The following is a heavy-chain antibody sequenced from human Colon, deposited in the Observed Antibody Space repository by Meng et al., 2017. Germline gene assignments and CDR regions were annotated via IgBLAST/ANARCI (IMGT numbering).Heavy chain of an antibody. Sequence: QLQLQESGSRVVEPSQTLPLTCAVSGDSVTTPLSSWSWFRPSPGKGLEWIGNIYDNGYTYYSPSLRSRVTISVDRSNNQFSLNLNSVTAADTAVYFCARGYRGSTYFAYWGQGILVTVSS. J-gene: IGHJ4*02. CDR1: GDSVTTPLSS. V-gene: IGHV4-30-2*06. CDR2: IYDNGYT. CDR3: ARGYRGSTYFAY. D-gene: IGHD3-16*01.